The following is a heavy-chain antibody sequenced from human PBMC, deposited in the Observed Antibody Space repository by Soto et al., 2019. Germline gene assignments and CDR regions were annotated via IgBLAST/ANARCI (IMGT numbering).Heavy chain of an antibody. CDR3: ARDKIPGLFDY. Sequence: SETLSLTWAGYGGALSGCSCIWFRQPHGTVLEWIGEINHSGSTNYNPSLKSRVTISVDTSKNQFSLKLTSVTAADTAVYYCARDKIPGLFDYWGPRPLVTVS. V-gene: IGHV4-34*01. CDR2: INHSGST. CDR1: GGALSGCS. J-gene: IGHJ4*02. D-gene: IGHD2-21*01.